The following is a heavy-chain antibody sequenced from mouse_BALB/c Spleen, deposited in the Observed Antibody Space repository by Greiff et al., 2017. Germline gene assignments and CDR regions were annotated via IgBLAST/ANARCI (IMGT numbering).Heavy chain of an antibody. V-gene: IGHV8-11*01. Sequence: ESGPGILQPSQTLSLTCSFSGFSLSTYGIGVGWIRQPSGKGLEWLAHIWWNDNKYYNTALKSRLTISKDTSNNQVFLKIASVDTADTATYYCARIEGDWYFDVWGAGTTVTVSS. CDR3: ARIEGDWYFDV. CDR1: GFSLSTYGIG. J-gene: IGHJ1*01. CDR2: IWWNDNK.